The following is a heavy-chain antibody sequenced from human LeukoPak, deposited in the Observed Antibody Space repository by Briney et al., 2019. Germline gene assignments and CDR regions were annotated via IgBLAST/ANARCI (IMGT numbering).Heavy chain of an antibody. Sequence: ASVKVSCKASGYAFTNNDINWVRQATGQGIEWMGWVSPDSGDTGYAPNFRGRVTMTTDTSINTAYMELTSLTSEDTAIYYCTRGRAAGDWGQGTLVTVSS. CDR3: TRGRAAGD. D-gene: IGHD6-19*01. V-gene: IGHV1-8*01. CDR2: VSPDSGDT. J-gene: IGHJ4*02. CDR1: GYAFTNND.